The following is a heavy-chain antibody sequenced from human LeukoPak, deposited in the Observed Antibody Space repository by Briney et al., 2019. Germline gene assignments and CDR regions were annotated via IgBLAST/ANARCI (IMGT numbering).Heavy chain of an antibody. CDR2: IYYSGRT. CDR3: ARARGVYCSSTSCYVYNY. J-gene: IGHJ4*02. V-gene: IGHV4-31*03. CDR1: GGSISSGGYY. Sequence: SETLSLTCTVSGGSISSGGYYWSWIRQHPWKGLEWIGYIYYSGRTYYSPSLKSRVTISVDTSKNQSSLKLSSVTAADTAVYYCARARGVYCSSTSCYVYNYWGQGTLVTVSS. D-gene: IGHD2-2*01.